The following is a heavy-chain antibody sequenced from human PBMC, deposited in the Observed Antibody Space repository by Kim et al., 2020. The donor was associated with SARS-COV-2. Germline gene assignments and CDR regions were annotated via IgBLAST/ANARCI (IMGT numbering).Heavy chain of an antibody. D-gene: IGHD2-15*01. CDR3: AKVFCSGGTCYLDDAFDI. Sequence: KGRFTISRDKAKKSLYLQMNSLRDEDTAVYYCAKVFCSGGTCYLDDAFDIWGQGTMVTVSS. V-gene: IGHV3-48*02. J-gene: IGHJ3*02.